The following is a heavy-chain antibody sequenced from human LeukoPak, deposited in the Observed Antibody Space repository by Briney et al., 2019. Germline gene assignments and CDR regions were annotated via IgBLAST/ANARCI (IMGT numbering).Heavy chain of an antibody. V-gene: IGHV4-39*01. CDR2: IYYSGST. CDR1: GGSISSSSYY. J-gene: IGHJ5*02. D-gene: IGHD6-13*01. CDR3: ARRLAAAGFDP. Sequence: SETLSLTCTVSGGSISSSSYYWGWIRQPPGKGLEWIGSIYYSGSTYYNPSLKSRVTISVDTSKNQFSLKLSSVTAADTAVYYCARRLAAAGFDPWGQGTLVTVSS.